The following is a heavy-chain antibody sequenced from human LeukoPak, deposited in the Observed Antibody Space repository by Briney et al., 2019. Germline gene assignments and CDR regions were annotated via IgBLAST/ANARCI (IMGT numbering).Heavy chain of an antibody. V-gene: IGHV4-39*07. CDR3: ARENRLGYYHSLTGSADGFDI. J-gene: IGHJ3*02. CDR1: GGSISSSSYY. CDR2: INYSGST. D-gene: IGHD3-9*01. Sequence: PSETLSLTCTVSGGSISSSSYYWTWIRQPPGKGLEWIGEINYSGSTKYSPSLKSRVTISVDTSKNQFSLKLSSVTAADTAVYYCARENRLGYYHSLTGSADGFDIWGQGTMVSVSS.